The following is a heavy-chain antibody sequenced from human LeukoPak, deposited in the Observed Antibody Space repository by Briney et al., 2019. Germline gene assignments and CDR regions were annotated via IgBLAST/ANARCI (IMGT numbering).Heavy chain of an antibody. V-gene: IGHV3-7*01. J-gene: IGHJ6*02. Sequence: PGGSLRLSCVASGFTFSSYWMHWVRQAPGKGLEWVATINQDGSTKNHVDSVKGRFTISRDNAKNSLSLQMNSLTVEDAAVYYCAKDLHYYTSDVWGQGTTVTVSS. CDR3: AKDLHYYTSDV. D-gene: IGHD3-22*01. CDR2: INQDGSTK. CDR1: GFTFSSYW.